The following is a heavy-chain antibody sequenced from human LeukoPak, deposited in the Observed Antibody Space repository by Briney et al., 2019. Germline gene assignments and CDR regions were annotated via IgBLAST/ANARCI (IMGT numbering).Heavy chain of an antibody. J-gene: IGHJ4*02. CDR3: ARLVHGSASVGDRFDS. CDR2: IEYGGSA. V-gene: IGHV4-39*01. Sequence: SETLSLTCTVSGDSSRVDVYYWGWIRQPPGKGLEWIGNIEYGGSAYYNPSLQSRFTLSVDMSQNQFSLQLSSVTAADTAVYFCARLVHGSASVGDRFDSWGRGTLVTVSS. D-gene: IGHD3-10*01. CDR1: GDSSRVDVYY.